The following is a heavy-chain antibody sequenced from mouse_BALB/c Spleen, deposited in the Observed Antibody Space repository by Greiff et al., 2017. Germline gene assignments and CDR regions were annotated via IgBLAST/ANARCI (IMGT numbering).Heavy chain of an antibody. CDR1: GYTFTDYA. V-gene: IGHV1S137*01. Sequence: QVQLKESGAELVRPGVSVKISCKGSGYTFTDYAMHWVKQSHAKSLEWIGVISTYYGDASYNQKFKGKATMTVDKSSSTAYMELARLTSEDSAIYYCARGGLRYFDVWGAGTTVTVSS. CDR3: ARGGLRYFDV. CDR2: ISTYYGDA. D-gene: IGHD2-13*01. J-gene: IGHJ1*01.